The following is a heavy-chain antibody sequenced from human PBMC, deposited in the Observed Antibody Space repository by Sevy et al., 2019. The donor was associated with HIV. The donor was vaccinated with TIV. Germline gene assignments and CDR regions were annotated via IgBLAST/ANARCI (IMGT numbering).Heavy chain of an antibody. CDR2: ISWASGGV. CDR1: GFTFDDYG. CDR3: AKDRVGATRMCGFDF. Sequence: GGSLRLSCAASGFTFDDYGMHWVRQAPGKGLEWVSGISWASGGVGYADSVKGRFTISRDNTENSLYLQMKSLRPEDTAFYYCAKDRVGATRMCGFDFWGQGTMVTVSS. V-gene: IGHV3-9*01. J-gene: IGHJ3*01. D-gene: IGHD1-26*01.